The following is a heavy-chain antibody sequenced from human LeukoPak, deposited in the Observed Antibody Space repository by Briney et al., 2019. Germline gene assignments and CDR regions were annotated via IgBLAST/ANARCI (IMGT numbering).Heavy chain of an antibody. J-gene: IGHJ3*02. Sequence: PGGSLRLSCAASGFTFSSYAMHWVRQAPGKGLEWVAVISYDGSNKYYADSVKGRFTISRDNSKNTLYLQMNSLRAEDTAVYYCATPVIFGVVGAFDIWGQGTMVTVSS. V-gene: IGHV3-30-3*01. D-gene: IGHD3-3*01. CDR3: ATPVIFGVVGAFDI. CDR2: ISYDGSNK. CDR1: GFTFSSYA.